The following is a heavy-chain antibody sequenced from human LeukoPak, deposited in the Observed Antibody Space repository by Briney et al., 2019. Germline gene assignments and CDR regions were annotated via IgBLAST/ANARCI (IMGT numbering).Heavy chain of an antibody. J-gene: IGHJ6*03. Sequence: SETLSLTCTVSGGSISSGSYYWSWIRQPAGKGLEWIGRIYTSGSTNYNPSLKSRVTISVDTSKNQFSLKLSSVTAADTAVYYCARAIRVVVPAARSYYYYYYYMDVWGKGTTVTASS. V-gene: IGHV4-61*02. CDR3: ARAIRVVVPAARSYYYYYYYMDV. CDR2: IYTSGST. D-gene: IGHD2-2*01. CDR1: GGSISSGSYY.